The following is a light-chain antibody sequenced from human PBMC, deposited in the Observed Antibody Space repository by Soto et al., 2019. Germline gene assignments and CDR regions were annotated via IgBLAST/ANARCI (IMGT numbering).Light chain of an antibody. J-gene: IGLJ1*01. CDR2: DVS. CDR1: SSDVGGYNY. CDR3: SSYTSSSLYA. Sequence: QSALPQPASVSGSPGQSITISCTGTSSDVGGYNYVSWYQQLPGKAPKLMIYDVSDRPSGVSNRFSGSKSGNTASLTISGLQAEDEADYYCSSYTSSSLYAFGTGTKVTVL. V-gene: IGLV2-14*01.